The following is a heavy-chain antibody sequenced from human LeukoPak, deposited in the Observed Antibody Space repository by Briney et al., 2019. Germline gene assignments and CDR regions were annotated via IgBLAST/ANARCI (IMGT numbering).Heavy chain of an antibody. J-gene: IGHJ6*03. CDR1: GGSITSYY. V-gene: IGHV4-59*12. CDR3: ARASFRNYYDSSGYYYYFMDV. Sequence: PSETLSLTCTVSGGSITSYYWSWIRQPPGKGLEWIGYVYYSGTTNYNPSLKSRVTISVDTSKNQFSLRLSSVTAADTAVYYCARASFRNYYDSSGYYYYFMDVWGKGTTVTVSS. CDR2: VYYSGTT. D-gene: IGHD3-22*01.